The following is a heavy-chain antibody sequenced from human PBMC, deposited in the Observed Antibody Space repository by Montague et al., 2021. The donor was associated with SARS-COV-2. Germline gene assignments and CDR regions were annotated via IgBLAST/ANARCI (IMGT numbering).Heavy chain of an antibody. J-gene: IGHJ6*03. CDR1: GASISSSNYY. CDR3: ARGDFGVVIIPYYYCYMDV. D-gene: IGHD3-3*01. V-gene: IGHV4-39*01. Sequence: SETLSLTCTVSGASISSSNYYWGWIRQPPGKGLEWIATIHYSGSTYYKPSLRSRLTISVDTSKNQFSLRLSSVTAADTAVYYCARGDFGVVIIPYYYCYMDVWGKGTTVTVSS. CDR2: IHYSGST.